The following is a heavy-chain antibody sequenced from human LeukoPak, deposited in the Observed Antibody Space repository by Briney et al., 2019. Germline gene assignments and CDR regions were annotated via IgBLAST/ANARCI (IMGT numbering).Heavy chain of an antibody. CDR3: ARSYCSSTSCYRVAFDI. V-gene: IGHV1-69*13. CDR2: IIPIFGTA. Sequence: SVKVSCKASGGTFSSYAISWVRQAPGQGLEWMGGIIPIFGTANYAQKFQGRVTITADESTSTAYMELSSLRSEDTAVYYCARSYCSSTSCYRVAFDIWGQGTMVTVSS. CDR1: GGTFSSYA. D-gene: IGHD2-2*01. J-gene: IGHJ3*02.